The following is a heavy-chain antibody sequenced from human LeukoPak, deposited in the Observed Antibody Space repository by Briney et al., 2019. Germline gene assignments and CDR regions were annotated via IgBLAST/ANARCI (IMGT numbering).Heavy chain of an antibody. CDR2: ISGSGGST. J-gene: IGHJ4*02. V-gene: IGHV3-23*01. D-gene: IGHD6-19*01. CDR1: GFTFSSYA. Sequence: SGGSLRLSCAASGFTFSSYAMSWVRQAPGKGLEWVSAISGSGGSTYYADSVKGRFTISRDNSKNTLYLQMNSLRAEDTAVYYCAKGEYSSGWYRWQYYFDYWGQGTLVTVSS. CDR3: AKGEYSSGWYRWQYYFDY.